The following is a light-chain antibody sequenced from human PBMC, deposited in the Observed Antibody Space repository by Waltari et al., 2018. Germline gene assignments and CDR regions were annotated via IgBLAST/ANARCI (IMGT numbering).Light chain of an antibody. CDR3: SSYRSSTTLKYV. V-gene: IGLV2-14*01. Sequence: QSALTQPVSVSGSPGQSITISCTGTSSDVGGYNYVSWYQQHPGKVPKLMIYEVTNRPSGFSDRFSGSKSGNTASLTISGLQAEDEADYYCSSYRSSTTLKYVFGTGTKVTVL. CDR1: SSDVGGYNY. CDR2: EVT. J-gene: IGLJ1*01.